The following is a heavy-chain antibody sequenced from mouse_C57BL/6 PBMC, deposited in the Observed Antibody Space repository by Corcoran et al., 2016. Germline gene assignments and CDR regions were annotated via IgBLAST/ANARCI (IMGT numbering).Heavy chain of an antibody. Sequence: QVQLQQSGPELVKPGASVKISCKASGYTFTDYYINWVKQRPGQGLEWIGWIFPGSGSTYYNEKVKGKATLTVDKSSSTAYMLLSRLTSEDSAVYFCERSLDDGYYGGYFDVWGTGTTVTVSS. CDR1: GYTFTDYY. CDR2: IFPGSGST. D-gene: IGHD2-3*01. V-gene: IGHV1-75*01. CDR3: ERSLDDGYYGGYFDV. J-gene: IGHJ1*03.